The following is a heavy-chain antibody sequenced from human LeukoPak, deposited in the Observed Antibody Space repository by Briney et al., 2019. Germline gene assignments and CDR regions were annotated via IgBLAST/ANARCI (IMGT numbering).Heavy chain of an antibody. J-gene: IGHJ5*02. Sequence: KPSETLSLTCGVYGGSLSGYYWSWIRQPPGKGLEWIGEINHSGTITNYNPSLKSRVTISVDTSKNQFSLKLISVTAADTAVYYCARNNWFDPWGQGTLVTVSS. CDR1: GGSLSGYY. CDR3: ARNNWFDP. V-gene: IGHV4-34*01. CDR2: INHSGTIT.